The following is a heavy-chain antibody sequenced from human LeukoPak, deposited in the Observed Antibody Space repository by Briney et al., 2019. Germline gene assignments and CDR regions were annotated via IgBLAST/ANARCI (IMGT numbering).Heavy chain of an antibody. CDR2: IYYSGST. V-gene: IGHV4-39*07. D-gene: IGHD2-8*01. CDR1: GGSISSSSYY. CDR3: ARDRVSGIDY. J-gene: IGHJ4*02. Sequence: SETLSLTCTVSGGSISSSSYYWGWIRQPPGKGLEWIGSIYYSGSTYYNPSLKSRVTISVDTSKNQFSLKLSSVTAADTAVYYCARDRVSGIDYWGQGTLVTVSS.